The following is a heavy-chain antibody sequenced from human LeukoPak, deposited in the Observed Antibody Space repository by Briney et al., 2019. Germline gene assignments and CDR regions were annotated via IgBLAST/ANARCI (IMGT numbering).Heavy chain of an antibody. CDR1: GYTFISYA. D-gene: IGHD3-10*01. CDR2: MNAGNGNT. CDR3: AREGSMVRGVGIFGFDY. J-gene: IGHJ4*02. V-gene: IGHV1-3*03. Sequence: ASVKASCKSSGYTFISYAMHWVRQAPGQRLEWMGWMNAGNGNTKYSQKFQGRVTITRDTSASTAYMELSSLKSEDMAVYYCAREGSMVRGVGIFGFDYWGQGTLVTVSS.